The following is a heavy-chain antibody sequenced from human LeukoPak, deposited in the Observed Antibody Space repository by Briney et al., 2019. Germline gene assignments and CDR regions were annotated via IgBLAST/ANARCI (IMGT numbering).Heavy chain of an antibody. V-gene: IGHV1-2*06. J-gene: IGHJ4*02. Sequence: EASVKVSCKASGYTFTGYYMHWVRQAPGQGLEWMGRINPNSGGTNYAQKFQGRVTMTRDTSISTAYMELSRLRSDDTAVYYWATIREPTNKRGGVNTYWGQETLVTVPS. CDR1: GYTFTGYY. CDR2: INPNSGGT. D-gene: IGHD3-22*01. CDR3: ATIREPTNKRGGVNTY.